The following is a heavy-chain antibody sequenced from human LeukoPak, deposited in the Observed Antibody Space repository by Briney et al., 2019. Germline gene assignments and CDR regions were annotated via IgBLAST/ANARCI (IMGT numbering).Heavy chain of an antibody. V-gene: IGHV4-34*01. J-gene: IGHJ4*02. CDR1: GGSFSGYY. Sequence: PSETLSLTCAVYGGSFSGYYWSWIRQPPGKGLEWIGSIYSGGSTYYNPSLKSRVIVSVDTSKNQFSLKVSSVTAADTAVYYCARQQIAAARFDDWGQGTLATVSS. CDR3: ARQQIAAARFDD. D-gene: IGHD6-13*01. CDR2: IYSGGST.